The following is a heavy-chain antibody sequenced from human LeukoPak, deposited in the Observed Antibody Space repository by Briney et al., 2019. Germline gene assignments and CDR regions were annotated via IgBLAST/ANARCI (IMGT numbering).Heavy chain of an antibody. CDR1: GFTFSSYG. CDR3: AKSDPGHFDY. J-gene: IGHJ4*02. D-gene: IGHD3-10*01. V-gene: IGHV3-30*18. CDR2: ISCDGSNK. Sequence: QSGGSLRLSCAASGFTFSSYGMHWVRQAPGKGLEWVAVISCDGSNKYYADSVKGRFTISRDNSKNTLYLQMNSLRAEDTAVYYCAKSDPGHFDYWGQGTLVTVSS.